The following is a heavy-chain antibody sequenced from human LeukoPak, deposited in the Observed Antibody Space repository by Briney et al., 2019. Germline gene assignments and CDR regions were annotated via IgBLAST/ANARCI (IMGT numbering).Heavy chain of an antibody. CDR1: GFTFSNYA. J-gene: IGHJ6*02. Sequence: GGSLRLSCAASGFTFSNYAMHWVRQAPGKGLEWVSSISSSSSYIYYADSVKGRFTISRDNAKNSLYLQMNSLRAEDTAVYYCATGEIAAAGTSYYYYGMDVWGQGTTVTVSS. CDR2: ISSSSSYI. V-gene: IGHV3-21*01. CDR3: ATGEIAAAGTSYYYYGMDV. D-gene: IGHD6-13*01.